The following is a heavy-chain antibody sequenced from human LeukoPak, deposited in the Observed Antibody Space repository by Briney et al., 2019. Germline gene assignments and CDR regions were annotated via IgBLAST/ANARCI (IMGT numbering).Heavy chain of an antibody. CDR3: ARDYYDSRGEAFDI. V-gene: IGHV4-59*11. CDR2: IFYVGST. Sequence: SETLSLTCTVSVDSIGSHYWSWIRQPPGKGLEWIGYIFYVGSTNYNPSLKSRVTISVDTSKNQFSLKLNSVTAADTAVYYCARDYYDSRGEAFDIWGQGTMVTVSS. J-gene: IGHJ3*02. D-gene: IGHD3-22*01. CDR1: VDSIGSHY.